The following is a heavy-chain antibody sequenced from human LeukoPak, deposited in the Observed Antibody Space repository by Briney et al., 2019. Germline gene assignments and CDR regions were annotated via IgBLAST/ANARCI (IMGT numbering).Heavy chain of an antibody. J-gene: IGHJ4*02. V-gene: IGHV4-59*01. CDR3: AREVRYSFDY. D-gene: IGHD3-9*01. CDR1: GGSISTYY. Sequence: SETLSLTCTVSGGSISTYYWSWIRQPPGKGLEWIGYIYYSGSTNYNLSLKNRVIISVDTSKNQFSLKLSSVTAADTAVYYCAREVRYSFDYWGQGTLVTVSS. CDR2: IYYSGST.